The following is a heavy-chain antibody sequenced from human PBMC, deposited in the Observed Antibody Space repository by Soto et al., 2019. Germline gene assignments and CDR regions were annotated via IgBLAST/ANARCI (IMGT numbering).Heavy chain of an antibody. CDR1: GFAFENCG. Sequence: GGSLRLSCAAAGFAFENCGMIWVSKATGKGLEWVSAISGSGGSTYYADSVKGRFTISRDNSKNTLYLQMNSLRAEDTAVYYCAKVPRPRSSSWYVADYWGQGTLVTVSS. J-gene: IGHJ4*02. CDR2: ISGSGGST. CDR3: AKVPRPRSSSWYVADY. V-gene: IGHV3-23*01. D-gene: IGHD6-13*01.